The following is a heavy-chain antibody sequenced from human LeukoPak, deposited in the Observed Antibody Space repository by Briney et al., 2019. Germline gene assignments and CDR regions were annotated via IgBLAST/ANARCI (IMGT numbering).Heavy chain of an antibody. J-gene: IGHJ4*02. Sequence: GGSLRLSCAASGFTFSSYGMHWVRQDRGTGLEWVAVIWYDGSNKYYADSVKGRFTISRDNSKNTLYLQMNSLRAEDTAVYYCARGYGDYDGDYWGQGTLVTVSS. CDR1: GFTFSSYG. V-gene: IGHV3-33*01. CDR2: IWYDGSNK. D-gene: IGHD4-17*01. CDR3: ARGYGDYDGDY.